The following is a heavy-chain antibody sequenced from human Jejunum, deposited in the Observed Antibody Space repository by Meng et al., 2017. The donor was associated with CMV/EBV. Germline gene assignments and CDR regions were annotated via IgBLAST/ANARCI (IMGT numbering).Heavy chain of an antibody. CDR2: IYHSGST. J-gene: IGHJ4*02. CDR3: ARFGGIGDY. V-gene: IGHV4-4*02. Sequence: SCAVSGGSISSTNWWSWVRQPPGKGLEWIGEIYHSGSTNYNASFRSRVTISVDTSKNQFSLKLSSVTAADTAVYYCARFGGIGDYWGQGTLVTVSS. CDR1: GGSISSTNW. D-gene: IGHD2-15*01.